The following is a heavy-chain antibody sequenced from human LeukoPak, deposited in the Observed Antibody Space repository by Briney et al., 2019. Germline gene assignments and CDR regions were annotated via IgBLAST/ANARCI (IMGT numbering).Heavy chain of an antibody. D-gene: IGHD1-20*01. CDR1: GFTFSSYG. CDR2: ISYDGSNK. CDR3: AKDPYTWNPLNPFDY. Sequence: GRSLRLSCAASGFTFSSYGMHWVRQAPGKGLEWVAVISYDGSNKYYADSVKGRFTISRDNSKNTLYLQMNSLRAEDTAVYYCAKDPYTWNPLNPFDYWGQGTLVTVSS. V-gene: IGHV3-30*18. J-gene: IGHJ4*02.